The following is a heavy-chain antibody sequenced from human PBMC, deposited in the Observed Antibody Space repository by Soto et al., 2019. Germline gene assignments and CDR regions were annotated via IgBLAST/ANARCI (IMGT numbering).Heavy chain of an antibody. V-gene: IGHV4-39*01. CDR1: GGSISSSSYY. Sequence: SETLSLTCTVSGGSISSSSYYWGWIRQPPGKGLEWIGSIYYSGSTYYNPSLKSRVTISVDTSKNQFSLKLSSVTAADTAVYYCARVEYYDSSGYTDWYFDLWGRGTLVTVSS. J-gene: IGHJ2*01. D-gene: IGHD3-22*01. CDR3: ARVEYYDSSGYTDWYFDL. CDR2: IYYSGST.